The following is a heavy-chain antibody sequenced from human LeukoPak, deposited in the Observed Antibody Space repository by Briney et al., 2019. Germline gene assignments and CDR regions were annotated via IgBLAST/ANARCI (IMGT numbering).Heavy chain of an antibody. CDR1: GYTFTGYY. Sequence: GASVKVSCKASGYTFTGYYMHWVRQAPGQGLEWMGWINPNSGGTNYAQKFQGRVTMTRDTSISTAYMELSRLRSDDTAVYYCARDGRQQLETYYFDYWGQGTLVTVSS. D-gene: IGHD6-13*01. V-gene: IGHV1-2*02. CDR3: ARDGRQQLETYYFDY. CDR2: INPNSGGT. J-gene: IGHJ4*02.